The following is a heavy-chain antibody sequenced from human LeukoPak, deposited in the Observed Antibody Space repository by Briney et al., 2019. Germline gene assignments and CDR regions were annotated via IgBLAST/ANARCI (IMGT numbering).Heavy chain of an antibody. CDR3: AKDLGSPYYYDSSGLSG. J-gene: IGHJ4*02. V-gene: IGHV3-48*03. D-gene: IGHD3-22*01. CDR1: GFTFSSYE. CDR2: ISSSGSTI. Sequence: GGSLRLSCAASGFTFSSYEMNWVRQAPGKGLEWVSYISSSGSTIYYADSVKGRFTISRDNAKNSLYLQMNSLRAEDTAVYYCAKDLGSPYYYDSSGLSGWGQGTLVTVSS.